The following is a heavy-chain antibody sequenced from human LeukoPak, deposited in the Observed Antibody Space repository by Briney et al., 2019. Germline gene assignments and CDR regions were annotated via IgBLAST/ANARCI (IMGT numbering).Heavy chain of an antibody. Sequence: SETVSVTCIVSGGSLSSYYWSWMRQPPAKELDWMGYIYYNGSTNHNPPLKSRVTISVDTSKNQFSLKLSCVTAADTAVYYCARRFTITMVRGPKCYYFAYWGQGTLVTVSS. CDR1: GGSLSSYY. J-gene: IGHJ4*02. D-gene: IGHD3-10*01. V-gene: IGHV4-59*12. CDR2: IYYNGST. CDR3: ARRFTITMVRGPKCYYFAY.